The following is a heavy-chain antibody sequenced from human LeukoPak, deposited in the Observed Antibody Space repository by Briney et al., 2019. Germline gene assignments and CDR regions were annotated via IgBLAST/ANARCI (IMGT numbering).Heavy chain of an antibody. CDR1: GGYISSSNW. D-gene: IGHD5-24*01. CDR3: ARRDTLLSRAFDY. V-gene: IGHV4-4*02. CDR2: IYHSGST. J-gene: IGHJ4*02. Sequence: SETLSLTCAVSGGYISSSNWWSWVRQPPGKGLEWIGEIYHSGSTNYNPSLKSRVTISVDKSKNQFSLKLSSVTAADTAVYYCARRDTLLSRAFDYWGQGTLVTVSS.